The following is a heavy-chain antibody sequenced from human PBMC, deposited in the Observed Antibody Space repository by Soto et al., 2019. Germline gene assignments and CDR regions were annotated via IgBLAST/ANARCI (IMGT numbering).Heavy chain of an antibody. CDR1: GYTFTTYG. Sequence: QVQLVQSGTEVRKPGASVKVSCKASGYTFTTYGISRVRQAPGQGPEWMGWISPYNSKTTYAEKFQGRVTVTADTSTSTAYMELRSLTSDDTAMYYCARETMRNWFDPWGQGTLVTVSS. CDR2: ISPYNSKT. CDR3: ARETMRNWFDP. J-gene: IGHJ5*02. V-gene: IGHV1-18*04. D-gene: IGHD2-2*01.